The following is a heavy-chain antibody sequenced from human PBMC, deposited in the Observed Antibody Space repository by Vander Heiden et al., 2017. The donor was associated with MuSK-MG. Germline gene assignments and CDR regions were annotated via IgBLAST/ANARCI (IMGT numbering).Heavy chain of an antibody. J-gene: IGHJ4*02. Sequence: QVQLIQSGAEVKKPRASVMVSCNVSGYTFTGHYMPCVRQAPGQGLERMGWINPNRSGTNYAQKFQGRVTMTRDTSIRTAHMELKGLRFDDTAVYYCARGGDQYVWASYRHSDYWGQGTLGTVSS. CDR3: ARGGDQYVWASYRHSDY. V-gene: IGHV1-2*02. D-gene: IGHD3-16*02. CDR2: INPNRSGT. CDR1: GYTFTGHY.